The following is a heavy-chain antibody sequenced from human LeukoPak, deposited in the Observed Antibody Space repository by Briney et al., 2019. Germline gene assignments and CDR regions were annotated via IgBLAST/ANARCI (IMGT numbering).Heavy chain of an antibody. CDR3: ARGLTGGWAAVFDY. D-gene: IGHD1-26*01. CDR2: IYHSGST. J-gene: IGHJ4*02. CDR1: GGSISSSSYY. Sequence: PSETLSLTCTVSGGSISSSSYYWGWIRQPPGKGLEWIGSIYHSGSTYYDPSLKSRVTISVDRSKNQFSLRLKSVTAADTAVYYCARGLTGGWAAVFDYWGQGTLVTVSS. V-gene: IGHV4-39*07.